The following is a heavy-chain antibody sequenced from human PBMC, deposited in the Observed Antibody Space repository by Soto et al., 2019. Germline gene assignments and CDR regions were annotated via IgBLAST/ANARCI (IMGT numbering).Heavy chain of an antibody. CDR3: ARDRWNYCTTGVCEIYYYGMDV. Sequence: QVQLVQSGAEVKKPGASVKVSCKASGYTFTSYYMHWVRQAPGQGLEWMGIINPSGGSTSYAQKFQGRVTMNRDTSTSTVYMELSSLRSEDTAVYYCARDRWNYCTTGVCEIYYYGMDVWGQGTTVTVSS. J-gene: IGHJ6*02. V-gene: IGHV1-46*01. CDR2: INPSGGST. CDR1: GYTFTSYY. D-gene: IGHD2-8*01.